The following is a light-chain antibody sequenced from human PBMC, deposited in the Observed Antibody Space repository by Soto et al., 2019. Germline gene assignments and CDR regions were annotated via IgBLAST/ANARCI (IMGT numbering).Light chain of an antibody. Sequence: QSALTQPPSASGSPGQSVTISCTGTSSDVGGHNYVSWYQHRPGKAPKLIIDEVTQRPSGVSDRFSGSKSGNTATLTVSGLQAEDEADYHCSSYAGINALVFGGGTKVTVL. V-gene: IGLV2-8*01. CDR2: EVT. J-gene: IGLJ2*01. CDR3: SSYAGINALV. CDR1: SSDVGGHNY.